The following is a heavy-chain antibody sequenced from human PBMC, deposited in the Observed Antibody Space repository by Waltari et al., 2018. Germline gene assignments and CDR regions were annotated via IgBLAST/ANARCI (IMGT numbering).Heavy chain of an antibody. D-gene: IGHD6-25*01. CDR2: IKNKADGGTA. J-gene: IGHJ4*02. Sequence: EVQLVESGGGLVQPGGSLRLSCAASGFTFSNYWMNWVRQAPGKGLEWVGFIKNKADGGTAAYAESVKGRFTISRDDSKNTLYLQMNSLKTEDTAVYYCTRESQRLEVGPFDYWGQGVLVTVSS. CDR3: TRESQRLEVGPFDY. V-gene: IGHV3-72*01. CDR1: GFTFSNYW.